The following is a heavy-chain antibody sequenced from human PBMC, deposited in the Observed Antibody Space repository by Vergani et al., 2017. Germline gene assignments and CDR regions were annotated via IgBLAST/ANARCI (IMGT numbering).Heavy chain of an antibody. V-gene: IGHV1-8*01. Sequence: QVQLVQSGAEVKKPGASVKVSCKASGYTFTSYDINWVRQATGQGLEWMGWMNPNSGNTGDAQKFQGRVTMTRNTSISTAYMELSSLRSEDTAVYYCARVQTQYYYDSSGYPDYWGQGTLVTVSS. CDR2: MNPNSGNT. D-gene: IGHD3-22*01. CDR3: ARVQTQYYYDSSGYPDY. J-gene: IGHJ4*02. CDR1: GYTFTSYD.